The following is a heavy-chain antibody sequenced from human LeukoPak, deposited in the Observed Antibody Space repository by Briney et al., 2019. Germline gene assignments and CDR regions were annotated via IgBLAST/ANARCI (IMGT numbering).Heavy chain of an antibody. D-gene: IGHD6-13*01. V-gene: IGHV4-61*02. CDR1: GGSISSGSYY. CDR2: IDTSGST. J-gene: IGHJ4*02. Sequence: SQTLSLTCTVSGGSISSGSYYWSWIRQPAGKGLEWIGRIDTSGSTNYNPSLKSRVTISVDTSKNQFSLKLTSVTAADTAVYYCARGRVGAGTGDYWGQGALVTVSS. CDR3: ARGRVGAGTGDY.